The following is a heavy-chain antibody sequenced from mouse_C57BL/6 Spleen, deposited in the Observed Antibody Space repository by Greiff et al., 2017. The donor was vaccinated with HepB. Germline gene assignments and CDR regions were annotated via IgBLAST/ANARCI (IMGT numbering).Heavy chain of an antibody. CDR2: ISDGGSYT. CDR1: GFTFSSYA. J-gene: IGHJ1*03. CDR3: AREGGNLGPHWYFDV. V-gene: IGHV5-4*01. D-gene: IGHD2-1*01. Sequence: EVQLVESGGGLVKPGGSLKLSCAASGFTFSSYAMSWVRQTPEKRLEWVATISDGGSYTYYPDNVKGRFTISRDNAKNNLYLQMSHLKSEDTAMYYCAREGGNLGPHWYFDVWGTGTTVTVSS.